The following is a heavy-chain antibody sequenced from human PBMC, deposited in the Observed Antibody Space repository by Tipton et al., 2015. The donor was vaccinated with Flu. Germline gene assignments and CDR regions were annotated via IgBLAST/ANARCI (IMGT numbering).Heavy chain of an antibody. CDR2: IHRTGST. D-gene: IGHD4-11*01. Sequence: LRLSCAASGFTFSSYEMNWVRQVPGKGLEWIGNIHRTGSTYYNPSLKSRVTMSVDTSKNQFSLRLRSVTAADTAVYYCARRDYSNYVSDPKNWFDPWGQGTLVTVSS. CDR1: GFTFSSYE. J-gene: IGHJ5*02. V-gene: IGHV4-59*04. CDR3: ARRDYSNYVSDPKNWFDP.